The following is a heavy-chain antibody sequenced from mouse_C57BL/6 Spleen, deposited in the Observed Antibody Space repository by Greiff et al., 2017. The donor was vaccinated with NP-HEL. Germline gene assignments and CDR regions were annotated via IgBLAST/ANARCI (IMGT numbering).Heavy chain of an antibody. CDR3: ARNYGSSYGGIDY. Sequence: EVQLQQSGPELVKPGDSVKISCKASGYSFTGYFMNWVMQSHGKSLEWIGRINPYNGDTFYNQKFKGKATLTVDKSSSTAHMELRSLTSEDSAVYYCARNYGSSYGGIDYWGQGTTLTVSS. CDR1: GYSFTGYF. J-gene: IGHJ2*01. D-gene: IGHD1-1*01. CDR2: INPYNGDT. V-gene: IGHV1-20*01.